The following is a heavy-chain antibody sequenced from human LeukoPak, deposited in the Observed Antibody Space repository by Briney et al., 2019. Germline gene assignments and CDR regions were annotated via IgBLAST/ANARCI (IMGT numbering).Heavy chain of an antibody. CDR3: ARDLRFLEWTRTTRPSYFDY. Sequence: GGSLRLSCAASGFTFDDYAMHWVRQAPGKGLEWVSGISWNSGSIGYVDSVKGRFTISRDNAKNSLYLQMNSLRAEDTAVYYCARDLRFLEWTRTTRPSYFDYWGQGTLVTVSS. D-gene: IGHD3-3*01. J-gene: IGHJ4*02. CDR2: ISWNSGSI. V-gene: IGHV3-9*01. CDR1: GFTFDDYA.